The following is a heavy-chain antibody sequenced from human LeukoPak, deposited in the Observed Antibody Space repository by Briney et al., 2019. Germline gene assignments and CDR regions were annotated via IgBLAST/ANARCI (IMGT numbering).Heavy chain of an antibody. V-gene: IGHV4-4*07. CDR3: ERGGWFDP. D-gene: IGHD1-26*01. Sequence: SETLSLTCTVSGGSIDRYYWSWIRQPAGKGLEWIGRVYSSGSTDYNPSLKSRVTMSVDTSKNQFSLKLNYVTAADTAIYYCERGGWFDPWGQGTLVTVSS. CDR1: GGSIDRYY. J-gene: IGHJ5*02. CDR2: VYSSGST.